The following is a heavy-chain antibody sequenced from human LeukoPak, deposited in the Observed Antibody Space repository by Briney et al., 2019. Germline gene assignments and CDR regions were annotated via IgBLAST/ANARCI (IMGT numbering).Heavy chain of an antibody. CDR1: GFTFSSYA. Sequence: GGSLRLSCAASGFTFSSYAMHWVRQAPGKGLEWVAVISYDGSNKYYADSVKGRFTISRDNSKNTLYLQMNSLRAEDTAVYYCARDGTSMPSEDFQHWGQGTLVTVSS. CDR3: ARDGTSMPSEDFQH. V-gene: IGHV3-30-3*01. CDR2: ISYDGSNK. J-gene: IGHJ1*01. D-gene: IGHD2/OR15-2a*01.